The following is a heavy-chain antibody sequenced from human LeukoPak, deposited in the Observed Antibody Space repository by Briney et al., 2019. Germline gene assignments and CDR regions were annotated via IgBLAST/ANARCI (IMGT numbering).Heavy chain of an antibody. D-gene: IGHD5-24*01. CDR2: IYYSGST. CDR3: ARGYKGYYYYYMDV. J-gene: IGHJ6*03. CDR1: GGPISSYY. V-gene: IGHV4-59*08. Sequence: SETLSLTCTVSGGPISSYYWSWIRQPPGKGLEWIGYIYYSGSTNYNPSLKSRVTISVDTSKNQFSLKLSSVTAADTAVYYCARGYKGYYYYYMDVWGKGTTVTVSS.